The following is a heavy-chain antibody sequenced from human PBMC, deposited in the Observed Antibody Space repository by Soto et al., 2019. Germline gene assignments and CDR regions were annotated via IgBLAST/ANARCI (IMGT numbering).Heavy chain of an antibody. Sequence: GPVKGSFKGSGFNLTSYAMHLVRQAPGQRLEWMGWINAGNGNTKYSQKFQGRVTITRDTSASTAYMELSSLRSEDTAVYYCARESGSGYYDRWGQGTLVTVS. CDR3: ARESGSGYYDR. CDR1: GFNLTSYA. J-gene: IGHJ5*02. D-gene: IGHD3-3*01. V-gene: IGHV1-3*01. CDR2: INAGNGNT.